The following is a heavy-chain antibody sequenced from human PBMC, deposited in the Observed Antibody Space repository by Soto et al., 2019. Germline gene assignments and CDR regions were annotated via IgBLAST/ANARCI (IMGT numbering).Heavy chain of an antibody. V-gene: IGHV1-18*01. CDR3: ARKRYCISSGCSLDC. CDR1: GYTFTTYG. J-gene: IGHJ4*02. Sequence: QVQLVQSGAEVKKPGASVKVSCKASGYTFTTYGITWVRQAPGQGLEWMGWISTYNGNTTYPQKLQGRVTMTTDTSTSTAYMEMRSLRSDDTAVYYCARKRYCISSGCSLDCWGQGTLVTVSS. D-gene: IGHD2-2*01. CDR2: ISTYNGNT.